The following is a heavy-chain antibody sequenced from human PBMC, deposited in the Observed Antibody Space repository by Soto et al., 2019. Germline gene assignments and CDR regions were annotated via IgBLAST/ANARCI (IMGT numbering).Heavy chain of an antibody. CDR1: GFSLSTSGVG. CDR3: AHRPDASGWYVPPYYFDY. J-gene: IGHJ4*02. D-gene: IGHD6-19*01. Sequence: QITLKESGPTLVKPTQTLTLTCTFSGFSLSTSGVGVGWIRQPPGKALEWLALIYWDDDKRYSPSLKSRLTITKDTSKNQVVLTMTNMDPVDTATYYCAHRPDASGWYVPPYYFDYWGQGTLVTVSS. V-gene: IGHV2-5*02. CDR2: IYWDDDK.